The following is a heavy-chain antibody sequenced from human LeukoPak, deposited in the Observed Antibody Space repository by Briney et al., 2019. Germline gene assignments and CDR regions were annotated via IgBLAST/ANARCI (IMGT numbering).Heavy chain of an antibody. CDR2: IYTGGST. Sequence: GGSLRLSCAASGLTVSSNYMSWVRQAPGKGLEWVSVIYTGGSTYYADSVEGRFTFSRDNSKNTLYLRMNSLRVEDTAVYYCARGGKPFDFWGQGTLVTVS. CDR1: GLTVSSNY. V-gene: IGHV3-66*01. CDR3: ARGGKPFDF. J-gene: IGHJ4*02.